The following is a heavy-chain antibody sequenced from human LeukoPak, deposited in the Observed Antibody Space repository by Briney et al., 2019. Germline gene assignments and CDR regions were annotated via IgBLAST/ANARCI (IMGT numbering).Heavy chain of an antibody. CDR1: GFTFSSYE. J-gene: IGHJ4*02. Sequence: GGSLRLSCAASGFTFSSYEMNWVRQAPGKGLEWVSYISSSGSTIYYADSVKGRFTISRDNAKNSPYLQMNSLRAEDTAVYYCAREGPDYGDYYYWGQGTLVTVSS. CDR3: AREGPDYGDYYY. CDR2: ISSSGSTI. V-gene: IGHV3-48*03. D-gene: IGHD4-17*01.